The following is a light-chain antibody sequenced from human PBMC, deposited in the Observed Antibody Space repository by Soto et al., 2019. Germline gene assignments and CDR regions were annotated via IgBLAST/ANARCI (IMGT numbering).Light chain of an antibody. J-gene: IGLJ2*01. CDR3: QVWHIISDHVV. V-gene: IGLV3-21*02. Sequence: SYELTQPPSVSVAPGQTARITCGGNNIGSKSVHWYQQKPGQAPVLVVYGDSDRPSGTPERFSGSDSGNTATLTIGGVEAGDEADYYCQVWHIISDHVVFGGGTKRPS. CDR1: NIGSKS. CDR2: GDS.